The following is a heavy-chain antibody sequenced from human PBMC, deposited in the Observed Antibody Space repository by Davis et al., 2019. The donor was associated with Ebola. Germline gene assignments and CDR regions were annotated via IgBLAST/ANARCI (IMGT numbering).Heavy chain of an antibody. CDR3: ARATDIVATIRDYYYGMDV. J-gene: IGHJ6*02. Sequence: SETLSLTCTVSGGSISSSSYYWGWIRQPPGKGLEWIGSIYYSGSTYYNPSLKSRVTISVDKSKNQFSLKLSSVTAADTAVYYCARATDIVATIRDYYYGMDVWGQGTTVTVSS. CDR2: IYYSGST. CDR1: GGSISSSSYY. V-gene: IGHV4-39*07. D-gene: IGHD5-12*01.